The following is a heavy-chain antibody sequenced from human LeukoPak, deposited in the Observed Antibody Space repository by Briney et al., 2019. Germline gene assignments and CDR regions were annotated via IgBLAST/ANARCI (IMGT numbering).Heavy chain of an antibody. CDR2: ITGSGGTT. J-gene: IGHJ4*02. CDR3: AKEGFSDSSGAFDS. V-gene: IGHV3-23*01. D-gene: IGHD3-22*01. Sequence: PGGSLRLSCAASGFTFSNYAMNWVRQAPGKGLEWVSGITGSGGTTFYADSVKGRFTISRDNSKNTLYLQMNSLRAEDTAIYYCAKEGFSDSSGAFDSWGQGTLVTGSS. CDR1: GFTFSNYA.